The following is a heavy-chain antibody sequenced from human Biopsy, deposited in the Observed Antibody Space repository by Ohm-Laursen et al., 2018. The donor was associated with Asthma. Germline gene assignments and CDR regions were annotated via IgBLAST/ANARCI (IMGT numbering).Heavy chain of an antibody. CDR1: GYNFISFA. J-gene: IGHJ3*01. CDR2: VNTGNGDT. D-gene: IGHD3-3*01. V-gene: IGHV1-3*04. CDR3: ARTYYDFWTGRVKDVFGV. Sequence: ASVKVSCKASGYNFISFAIHWVRQAPGQRLEWMGWVNTGNGDTKYSQKFQGRVTITRDTSASTAYMELRSLRSEDTATYYCARTYYDFWTGRVKDVFGVWGKGTMVTASS.